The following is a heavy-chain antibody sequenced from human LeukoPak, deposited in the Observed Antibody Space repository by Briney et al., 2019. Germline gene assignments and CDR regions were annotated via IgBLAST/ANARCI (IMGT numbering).Heavy chain of an antibody. Sequence: ASVKVSCKVSGYTLTELSMHWVRQAPGKGLEWMGGFDPEDGETIYAQKFQGRVTITADKSTSTAYMELSSLRSEDTAVYYCARDANLDSSGYYATSVYDYWGQGTLVTVSS. CDR1: GYTLTELS. CDR3: ARDANLDSSGYYATSVYDY. D-gene: IGHD3-22*01. J-gene: IGHJ4*02. V-gene: IGHV1-24*01. CDR2: FDPEDGET.